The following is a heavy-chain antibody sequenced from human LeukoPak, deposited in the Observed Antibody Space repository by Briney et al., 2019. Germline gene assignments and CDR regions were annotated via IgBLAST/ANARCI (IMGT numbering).Heavy chain of an antibody. CDR1: GGSISSYY. CDR2: IYTSGST. CDR3: ASLDLRDYDYYYYYMDV. J-gene: IGHJ6*03. V-gene: IGHV4-4*07. Sequence: PSETLSLTCTVSGGSISSYYWSWIRQPAGKGLEWIGRIYTSGSTNYNPSLKSRVTISVDTSKNQFSLKLSSVTAADTAVYYCASLDLRDYDYYYYYMDVWGKGTTVTVSS. D-gene: IGHD4-17*01.